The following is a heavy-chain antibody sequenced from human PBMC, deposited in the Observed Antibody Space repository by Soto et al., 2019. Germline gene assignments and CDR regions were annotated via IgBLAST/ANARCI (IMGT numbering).Heavy chain of an antibody. CDR1: GFTFNTYS. V-gene: IGHV3-21*01. Sequence: LRLSCAASGFTFNTYSMNWVRQAPGKGLEWVSSISSSSSYIYYTDSAKGRFTISRDNAKNSLYLQMNSLRAEDTAVYYCASLSRFALDYWGQGTLVTVSS. J-gene: IGHJ4*02. D-gene: IGHD3-10*01. CDR2: ISSSSSYI. CDR3: ASLSRFALDY.